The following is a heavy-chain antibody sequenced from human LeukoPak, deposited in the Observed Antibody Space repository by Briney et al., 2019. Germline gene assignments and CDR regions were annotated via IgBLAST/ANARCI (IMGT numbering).Heavy chain of an antibody. CDR1: GGSISSYY. Sequence: PSETLSLTCTVSGGSISSYYWSWIRQPPGKGLEWIGHIYDNGNTNYSPSLNSRVTISLDTSKNQFSLRLSSVTAADTAVYYCARSAHSSSWYLDAFDIWGQGTMVTVSS. J-gene: IGHJ3*02. V-gene: IGHV4-59*08. CDR2: IYDNGNT. CDR3: ARSAHSSSWYLDAFDI. D-gene: IGHD6-13*01.